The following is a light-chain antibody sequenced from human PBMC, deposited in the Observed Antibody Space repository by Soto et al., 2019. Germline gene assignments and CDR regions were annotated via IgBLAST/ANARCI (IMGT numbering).Light chain of an antibody. J-gene: IGKJ4*01. V-gene: IGKV1-9*01. CDR1: QAISSY. CDR2: AAS. Sequence: IQLTQSPSSLSASVGDRVTITCRASQAISSYLAWYQQKPGKAPNLLIYAASTLQSGVPPRFSGSGSGTVFTLTISGLQPADFATYYCQQLKTSPPILGGGTKGEL. CDR3: QQLKTSPPI.